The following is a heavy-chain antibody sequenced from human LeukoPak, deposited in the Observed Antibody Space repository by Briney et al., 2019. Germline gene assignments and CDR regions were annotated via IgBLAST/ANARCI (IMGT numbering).Heavy chain of an antibody. Sequence: PGGSLRLSCAASGFTFSSYWMSWIRQPPGKGLEWIGEINHSGSTNYNPSLKSRVTISVDTSKNQFSLKLSSVTAADTAVYYCARKTMIVVVNWFDPWGQGTLVTVSS. D-gene: IGHD3-22*01. CDR3: ARKTMIVVVNWFDP. CDR2: INHSGST. CDR1: GFTFSSYW. V-gene: IGHV4-34*01. J-gene: IGHJ5*02.